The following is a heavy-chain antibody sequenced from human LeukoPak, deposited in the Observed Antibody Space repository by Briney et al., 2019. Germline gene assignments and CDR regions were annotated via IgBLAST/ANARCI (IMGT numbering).Heavy chain of an antibody. CDR1: GGTFSSYA. CDR2: IIPIIGIA. D-gene: IGHD3-22*01. V-gene: IGHV1-69*04. J-gene: IGHJ4*02. CDR3: AAGRDSSGYYSRY. Sequence: ASVKVSCKASGGTFSSYAISWVRQAPGQGLEWMGRIIPIIGIASYALRFQGRVTITADKSTSTAYMELSSLRSEDTAVYYCAAGRDSSGYYSRYWGQGTLVTVSS.